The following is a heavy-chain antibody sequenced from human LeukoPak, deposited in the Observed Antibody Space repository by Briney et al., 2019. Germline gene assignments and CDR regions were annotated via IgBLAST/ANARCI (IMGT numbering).Heavy chain of an antibody. CDR2: MNPNSGNT. CDR1: GYTFTSYD. CDR3: ARAVKHSSGWRYYFDY. Sequence: ASVKVSCKASGYTFTSYDINWVRQATGQGLEWMGWMNPNSGNTGYAQKFQGRVTMTRNTSISTAYMELSSLRSEDTAVYYCARAVKHSSGWRYYFDYWGQGILVTVSS. V-gene: IGHV1-8*01. D-gene: IGHD6-19*01. J-gene: IGHJ4*02.